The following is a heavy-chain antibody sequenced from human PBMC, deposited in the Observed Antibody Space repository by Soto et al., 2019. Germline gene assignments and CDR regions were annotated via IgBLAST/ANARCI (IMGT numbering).Heavy chain of an antibody. CDR2: ISSSGSTI. V-gene: IGHV3-48*03. CDR3: ARADSYGYLYY. Sequence: GGSLRLSCAASGFTFSSYEMNWVRQAPGKGLEWVSYISSSGSTIYYAASVKGRFTISRDNAKNSLYLQMNSLRAEDTAVYYCARADSYGYLYYWGQGTLVTVSS. J-gene: IGHJ4*02. D-gene: IGHD5-18*01. CDR1: GFTFSSYE.